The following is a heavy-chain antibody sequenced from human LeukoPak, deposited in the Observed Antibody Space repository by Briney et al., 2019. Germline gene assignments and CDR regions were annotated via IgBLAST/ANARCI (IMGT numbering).Heavy chain of an antibody. Sequence: SETLSLNCTVSGGSISSSNYYWGWIRQPPGKGLGRIASIYYSGSTYYNPSLKSRVTISVVTSNNQFSLKLRSVTAAGTAVYYLARLNQEGGSWYFDYWGQGTMVTVSS. CDR2: IYYSGST. CDR1: GGSISSSNYY. D-gene: IGHD6-13*01. J-gene: IGHJ4*02. CDR3: ARLNQEGGSWYFDY. V-gene: IGHV4-39*01.